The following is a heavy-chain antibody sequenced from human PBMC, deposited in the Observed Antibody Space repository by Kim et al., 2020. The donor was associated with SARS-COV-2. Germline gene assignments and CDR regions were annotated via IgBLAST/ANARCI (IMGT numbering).Heavy chain of an antibody. Sequence: SVRGRFTISRDDSKHTAYLQMNSLKTEDTAVYYCTRVPATTSAFWDAFDIWGRGTKVTVSS. J-gene: IGHJ3*02. V-gene: IGHV3-73*01. D-gene: IGHD1-1*01. CDR3: TRVPATTSAFWDAFDI.